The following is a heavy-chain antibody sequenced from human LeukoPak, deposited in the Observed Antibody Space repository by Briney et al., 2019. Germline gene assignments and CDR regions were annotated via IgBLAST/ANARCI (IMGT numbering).Heavy chain of an antibody. V-gene: IGHV3-74*01. CDR3: ARVGGSSSSGYPFDY. CDR2: VNSDGSSA. CDR1: GFTFTSYW. Sequence: PGGSLRLFCAASGFTFTSYWMHWVRQAPGKGLVWVSRVNSDGSSATYADSVKGRFTISRDNAKNTLYLQMNSLRAEDTAVYYCARVGGSSSSGYPFDYWGQGTLVTVSS. D-gene: IGHD6-6*01. J-gene: IGHJ4*02.